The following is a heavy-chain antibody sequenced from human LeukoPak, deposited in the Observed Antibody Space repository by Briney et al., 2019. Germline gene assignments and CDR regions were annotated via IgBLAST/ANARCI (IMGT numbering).Heavy chain of an antibody. CDR2: ISSSGSTL. CDR1: GFTFSSYA. D-gene: IGHD4-23*01. Sequence: GGSLRLSCAASGFTFSSYAMSWVRQAPGKGLEWVSYISSSGSTLYYAHSVKGRFTISRDNAKNSLYLQMNSPRAEDTAVYYCARGRGGLSYFDYWGQGTLVTVSS. J-gene: IGHJ4*03. V-gene: IGHV3-48*03. CDR3: ARGRGGLSYFDY.